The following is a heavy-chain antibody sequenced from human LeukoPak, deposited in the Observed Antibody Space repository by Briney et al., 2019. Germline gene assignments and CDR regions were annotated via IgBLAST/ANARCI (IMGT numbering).Heavy chain of an antibody. V-gene: IGHV3-23*01. CDR3: AKGTRYSGSSPFDY. D-gene: IGHD1-26*01. J-gene: IGHJ4*02. Sequence: PGGSPRLSCAASGVTFSNYAMSCGRQGPGRGLKCVSAISGSGGSAYYADSVKGRFTISRDNSKNTLSLQMNSLRAEDTAVYYCAKGTRYSGSSPFDYWGQGTLVTVSS. CDR1: GVTFSNYA. CDR2: ISGSGGSA.